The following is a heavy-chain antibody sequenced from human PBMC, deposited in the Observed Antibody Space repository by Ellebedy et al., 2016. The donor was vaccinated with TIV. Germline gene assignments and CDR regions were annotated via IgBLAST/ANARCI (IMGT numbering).Heavy chain of an antibody. J-gene: IGHJ4*02. V-gene: IGHV3-21*01. CDR3: ARCYYDSSGCYFDY. Sequence: GESLKISCAASGFTFSSYSMNWVRQAPGKGLEWVSSISSSSSYIYYADSVKGRFTISRDNAKNSLYLQMNSLRAEDTAVYYCARCYYDSSGCYFDYWGQGTLVTVSS. D-gene: IGHD3-22*01. CDR2: ISSSSSYI. CDR1: GFTFSSYS.